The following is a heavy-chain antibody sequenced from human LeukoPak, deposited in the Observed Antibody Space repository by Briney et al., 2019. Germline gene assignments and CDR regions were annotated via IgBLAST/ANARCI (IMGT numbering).Heavy chain of an antibody. CDR2: INHSGST. CDR1: GGSFSGYY. Sequence: PSETLSLTCAVYGGSFSGYYWSWIRQPPGKGLEWIGEINHSGSTNYNLSLKSRVTISVDTSKNQFSLKLSSVTAADTAVYYCARVIAPTTVTPYYYYGMDVWGQGTTVTVSS. CDR3: ARVIAPTTVTPYYYYGMDV. D-gene: IGHD4-17*01. J-gene: IGHJ6*02. V-gene: IGHV4-34*01.